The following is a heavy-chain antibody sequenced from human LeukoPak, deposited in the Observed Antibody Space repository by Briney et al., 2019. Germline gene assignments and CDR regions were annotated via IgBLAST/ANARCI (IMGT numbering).Heavy chain of an antibody. CDR1: GGSISSGSYY. V-gene: IGHV4-61*02. CDR3: AMRHVDTAMARAPTPFDY. J-gene: IGHJ4*02. Sequence: PSQTLSLTCTVSGGSISSGSYYWSWIRQPAGKGLEWIGRIYTSGSTNYNPSLKSRVTISVDTSKNQFSLKLSSVTAADTAVYYCAMRHVDTAMARAPTPFDYWGQGTLVTVSS. CDR2: IYTSGST. D-gene: IGHD5-18*01.